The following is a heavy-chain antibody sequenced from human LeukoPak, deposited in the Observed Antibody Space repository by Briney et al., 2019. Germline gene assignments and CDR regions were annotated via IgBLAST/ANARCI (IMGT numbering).Heavy chain of an antibody. J-gene: IGHJ3*02. Sequence: PGESLRLSCAASGFTFSSYSMNWVRQAPGKGLEWVSSISSSSSYIYYADSVKGRFTISRDNARNSLYLQMNSLRAEDTAVYYCARDGSGYDDAFDIWGQGTMVTVSS. V-gene: IGHV3-21*01. D-gene: IGHD3-10*01. CDR3: ARDGSGYDDAFDI. CDR2: ISSSSSYI. CDR1: GFTFSSYS.